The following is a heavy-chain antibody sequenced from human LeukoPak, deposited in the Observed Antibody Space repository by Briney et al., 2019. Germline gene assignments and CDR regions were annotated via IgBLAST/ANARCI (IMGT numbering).Heavy chain of an antibody. CDR1: EFVFSTYY. CDR2: ISWNSGSI. D-gene: IGHD6-19*01. J-gene: IGHJ5*02. V-gene: IGHV3-9*01. Sequence: GGSLRLSCAASEFVFSTYYMHWVRQAPGKGLEWVSGISWNSGSIGYADSVKGRFTVSRDNAKNSLYLQMNSLRAEDTALYYCAKGANVAVAGTYWFDPWGQGTLVTVSS. CDR3: AKGANVAVAGTYWFDP.